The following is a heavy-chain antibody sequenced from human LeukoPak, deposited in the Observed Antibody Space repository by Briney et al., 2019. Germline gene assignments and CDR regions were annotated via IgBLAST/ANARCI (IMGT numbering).Heavy chain of an antibody. J-gene: IGHJ5*02. CDR1: GYTFTSYG. CDR3: ARPYYDSSGVNWFDH. V-gene: IGHV1-18*01. D-gene: IGHD3-22*01. CDR2: ISAYNGNT. Sequence: ASVKVSCKASGYTFTSYGISGVRQAPGQGLEWMGWISAYNGNTNYAQKLQGRVTMTTDTSTSTAYMELRSLRSDDTAVYYCARPYYDSSGVNWFDHWGQGTLVTVSS.